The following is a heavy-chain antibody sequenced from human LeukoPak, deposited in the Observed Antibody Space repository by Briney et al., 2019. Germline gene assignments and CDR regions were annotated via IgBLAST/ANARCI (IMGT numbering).Heavy chain of an antibody. Sequence: GGSLRLSCAASRFFFSNYGMSWVRQAPGKGLEWVSIIYSDGRTYYADSVKGRFTISRDNSKNTLYLQMNSLRAEDTAVYYCARPSSGGLSEDYWGQGTLVTVSS. CDR3: ARPSSGGLSEDY. CDR2: IYSDGRT. D-gene: IGHD3-10*01. V-gene: IGHV3-53*01. CDR1: RFFFSNYG. J-gene: IGHJ4*02.